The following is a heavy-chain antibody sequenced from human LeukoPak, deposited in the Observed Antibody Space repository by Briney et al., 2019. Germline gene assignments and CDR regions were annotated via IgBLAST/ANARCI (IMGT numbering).Heavy chain of an antibody. Sequence: SQTLSLTCAISGDTVSSNGATWNWIRQSPSRGLEWLGRTYYRSNWYNDYAVIVRSRITINPDTSKNQFSLQLYSVTPEDTAVYYRARSPGYWSNDAFDIWGQGTMVTVSS. J-gene: IGHJ3*02. V-gene: IGHV6-1*01. CDR2: TYYRSNWYN. CDR3: ARSPGYWSNDAFDI. CDR1: GDTVSSNGAT. D-gene: IGHD2-8*02.